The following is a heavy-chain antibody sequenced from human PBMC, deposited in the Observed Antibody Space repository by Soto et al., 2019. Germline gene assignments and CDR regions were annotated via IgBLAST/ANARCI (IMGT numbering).Heavy chain of an antibody. J-gene: IGHJ4*02. D-gene: IGHD1-26*01. CDR2: ISGSGGST. CDR3: ARRGSGSYYDY. V-gene: IGHV3-23*01. Sequence: EVQLLESGGGLVQPGGSLRLSCAASGFTFSSYAMRWVRQAPVKGLEWVSAISGSGGSTYYADSVKGRFNISRDNSKNTLYLQMNSLRAEDTAVYDCARRGSGSYYDYWGQGTLVTVSS. CDR1: GFTFSSYA.